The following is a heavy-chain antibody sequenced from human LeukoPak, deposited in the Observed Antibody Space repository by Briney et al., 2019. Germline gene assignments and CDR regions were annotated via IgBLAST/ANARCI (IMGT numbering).Heavy chain of an antibody. CDR1: GFTFSSYW. V-gene: IGHV3-74*01. D-gene: IGHD6-13*01. CDR2: INSDGRRT. J-gene: IGHJ4*02. CDR3: ARESMELVRFDF. Sequence: GGSLRLSCAASGFTFSSYWMHWVRQAPGKGLVWVSNINSDGRRTSYADSVEGRFTISRDNAKNTLYLQRNSLRAEDTAVYYCARESMELVRFDFWGQGTLVTVSS.